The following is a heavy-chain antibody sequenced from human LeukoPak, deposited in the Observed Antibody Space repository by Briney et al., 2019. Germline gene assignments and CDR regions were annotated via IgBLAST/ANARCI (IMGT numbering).Heavy chain of an antibody. Sequence: NASETLSLTCAVSGYSISSGYYWGWIRYPPGKGLEWIGSIYHSGSTYYNPSLKSPVTISVDTSKNQFSLKLSSVTAADTAVYYCARSGYCSGGSCYPEDYFDYWGQGNLVTVSS. V-gene: IGHV4-38-2*01. CDR1: GYSISSGYY. J-gene: IGHJ4*02. CDR2: IYHSGST. CDR3: ARSGYCSGGSCYPEDYFDY. D-gene: IGHD2-15*01.